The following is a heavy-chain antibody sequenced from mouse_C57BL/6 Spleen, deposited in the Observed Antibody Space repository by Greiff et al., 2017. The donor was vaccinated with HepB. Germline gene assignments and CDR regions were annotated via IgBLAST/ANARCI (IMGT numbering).Heavy chain of an antibody. Sequence: QVQLKESGAELVRPGASVKLSCKASGYTFTDYYINWVKQRPGQGLEWIARIYPGSGNTYYNEKFKGKATLTAEKSSSTAYMQLSSLTSEDSAVYFCARAPITTVVFDYWGQGTTLTVSS. CDR1: GYTFTDYY. CDR3: ARAPITTVVFDY. V-gene: IGHV1-76*01. D-gene: IGHD1-1*01. CDR2: IYPGSGNT. J-gene: IGHJ2*01.